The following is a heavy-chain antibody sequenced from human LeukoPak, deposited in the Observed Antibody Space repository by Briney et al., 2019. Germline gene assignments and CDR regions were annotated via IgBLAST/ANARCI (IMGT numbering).Heavy chain of an antibody. CDR1: GYTFTSYG. J-gene: IGHJ3*02. CDR2: ISAYNGNT. CDR3: ATEAVAVTGAFDI. Sequence: ASVKVSCKASGYTFTSYGISWVRQAPGQGLEWMGWISAYNGNTNYAQKLQGRVTMTTDTSTSTAYMELSSLRSEDTAVYYCATEAVAVTGAFDIWGQGTMVTVSS. D-gene: IGHD6-19*01. V-gene: IGHV1-18*01.